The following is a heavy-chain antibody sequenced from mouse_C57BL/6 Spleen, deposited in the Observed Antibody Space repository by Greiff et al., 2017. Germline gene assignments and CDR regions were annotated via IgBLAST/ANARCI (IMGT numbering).Heavy chain of an antibody. J-gene: IGHJ1*03. D-gene: IGHD1-1*01. CDR2: IHPSDSDT. CDR1: GYTFTSYR. CDR3: AIGLYYYGSSYGYFDD. Sequence: QVQLQQPGAELVKPGASVKLSCKASGYTFTSYRMHWVKQRPGQGLEWIARIHPSDSDTNYNQKFKGKATLTVAKSSSPAYMPLSSLTSEDSAVYYCAIGLYYYGSSYGYFDDWGTGTTVTVSS. V-gene: IGHV1-74*01.